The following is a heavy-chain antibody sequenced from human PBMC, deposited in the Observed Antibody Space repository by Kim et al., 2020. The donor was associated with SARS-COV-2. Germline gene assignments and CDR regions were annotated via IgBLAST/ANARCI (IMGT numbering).Heavy chain of an antibody. Sequence: PSRKRRVTILVDTSKNQFSLKLSSVTAAETAVYYCARWGWSGWYRGAFDIWGQGTMVTVSS. J-gene: IGHJ3*02. V-gene: IGHV4-59*01. CDR3: ARWGWSGWYRGAFDI. D-gene: IGHD6-19*01.